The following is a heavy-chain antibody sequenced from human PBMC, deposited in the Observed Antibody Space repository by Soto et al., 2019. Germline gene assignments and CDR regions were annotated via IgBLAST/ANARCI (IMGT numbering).Heavy chain of an antibody. Sequence: SETLSLTCTVSGDSLGDYCWFWIRQPVGKGLEWIGRVSSSGNTNANPTLNSRATMSIDTSKNQFSLRLRSVTAADTAVYYCARADYEILTGSYAMDVWGQGTTVTVSS. V-gene: IGHV4-4*07. CDR2: VSSSGNT. D-gene: IGHD3-9*01. CDR3: ARADYEILTGSYAMDV. J-gene: IGHJ6*02. CDR1: GDSLGDYC.